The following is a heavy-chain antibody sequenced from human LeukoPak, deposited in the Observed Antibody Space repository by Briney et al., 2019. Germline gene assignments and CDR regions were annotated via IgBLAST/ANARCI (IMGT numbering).Heavy chain of an antibody. CDR2: INWNGGST. D-gene: IGHD3-10*01. J-gene: IGHJ3*02. V-gene: IGHV3-20*01. Sequence: GGSLRLSCAASGFTFDDYGMSWVRQAPRKGLEWVSGINWNGGSTGYADSVKGRFTISRDNAKNSLYLQMNSLRAEDTALYHCARLQNYYGSGSYYNDAFDIWGQGTMVTVSS. CDR3: ARLQNYYGSGSYYNDAFDI. CDR1: GFTFDDYG.